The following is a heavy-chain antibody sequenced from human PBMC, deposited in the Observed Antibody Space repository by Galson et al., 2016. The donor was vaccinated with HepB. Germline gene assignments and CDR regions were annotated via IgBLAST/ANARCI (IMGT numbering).Heavy chain of an antibody. V-gene: IGHV1-2*06. CDR2: INPNTGGT. CDR3: ARDRGVGAVAGKVYYYYGLDV. Sequence: SVKVSCKASGYIFTGHLMHWVRQAPGQGLEWMGRINPNTGGTNYAQKFQGRVTLTRDTSDRTAYMERSGLRSDDTALYYCARDRGVGAVAGKVYYYYGLDVWGQGTTVIVSS. D-gene: IGHD6-13*01. CDR1: GYIFTGHL. J-gene: IGHJ6*02.